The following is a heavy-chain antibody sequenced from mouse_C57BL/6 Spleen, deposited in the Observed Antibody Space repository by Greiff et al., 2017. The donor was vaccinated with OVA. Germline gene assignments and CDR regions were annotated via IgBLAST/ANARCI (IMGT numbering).Heavy chain of an antibody. CDR2: IWSDGST. CDR1: GFSLTSYG. V-gene: IGHV2-6-1*01. CDR3: ARHAGYFDV. J-gene: IGHJ1*03. Sequence: VLLQQSGPGLVAPSQSLSITCTVSGFSLTSYGVHWVSQPPGQGLEWLVVIWSDGSTTYNSAPKSRLSISKDNSKSQVFLKMNSLQTDDTAMYYCARHAGYFDVWGTGTTVTVSS.